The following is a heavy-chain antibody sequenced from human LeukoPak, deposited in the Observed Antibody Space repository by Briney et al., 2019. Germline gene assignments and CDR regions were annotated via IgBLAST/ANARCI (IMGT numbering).Heavy chain of an antibody. CDR2: INLNSGGT. CDR3: ARVAGGDWYYFDF. CDR1: GYTFTAYY. Sequence: ASVKLSCKASGYTFTAYYMHWVRQAPGQGLEWLGWINLNSGGTNYAQKFQGRVTMTRGRSISAAYMDLSRLGSDDTAVYYCARVAGGDWYYFDFWGQGTLVTVSS. V-gene: IGHV1-2*02. J-gene: IGHJ4*02. D-gene: IGHD2-21*02.